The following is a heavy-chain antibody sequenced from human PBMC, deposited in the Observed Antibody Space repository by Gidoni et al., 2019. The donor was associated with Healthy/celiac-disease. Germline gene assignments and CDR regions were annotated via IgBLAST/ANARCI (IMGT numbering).Heavy chain of an antibody. V-gene: IGHV3-21*01. J-gene: IGHJ4*02. CDR1: GFTFSSYS. Sequence: EVQPVASAGGVVTPGASPQPACAATGFTFSSYSMNWVRQAPGKGLEWVSSISSSSSYIYYADSVKGRFTIARDNAKNSLDLQMNSLRAEDTAVYYCARADRGFDYWGQGTLVTVSS. CDR2: ISSSSSYI. CDR3: ARADRGFDY.